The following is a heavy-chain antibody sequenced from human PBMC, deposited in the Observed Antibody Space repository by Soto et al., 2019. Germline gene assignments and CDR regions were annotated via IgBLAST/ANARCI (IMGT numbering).Heavy chain of an antibody. Sequence: EVELVESGGGLVKPGGSLRLSCLASRFRFSDYTMTWVRQAPGTGLEWFSSISIISTYIYYGDSVKGRFTISRDNAKNSLYLQMNSLRVEDTAVYYCAIRGSEVTTGGGALDMWGQGTMVTVSS. J-gene: IGHJ3*02. CDR2: ISIISTYI. CDR3: AIRGSEVTTGGGALDM. V-gene: IGHV3-21*01. CDR1: RFRFSDYT. D-gene: IGHD4-17*01.